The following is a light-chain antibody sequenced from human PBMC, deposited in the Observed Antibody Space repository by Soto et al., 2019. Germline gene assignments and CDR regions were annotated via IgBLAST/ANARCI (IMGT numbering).Light chain of an antibody. CDR3: SSYAGSNNV. J-gene: IGLJ1*01. Sequence: QSVLAQPPSASGSPGQSVTISCTGNSSEIKGYNYVSWYQQHPGKAPKLMIYEVSKRPSGVPDRFSGSKSGNTASLTVSGLQAEDEADYYCSSYAGSNNVFGTGTKVTGL. V-gene: IGLV2-8*01. CDR1: SSEIKGYNY. CDR2: EVS.